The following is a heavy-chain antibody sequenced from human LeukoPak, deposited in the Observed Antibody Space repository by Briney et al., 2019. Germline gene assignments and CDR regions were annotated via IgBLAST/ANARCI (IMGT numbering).Heavy chain of an antibody. J-gene: IGHJ6*02. CDR3: ARGLGGYDSTSYYYYYGMDV. Sequence: ASVKVSCKASGYTFTSYDINWVRQATGQGLEWMGWMNPNSGNTGYAQKFQGRVTMTRNTSISTAYMELSSLRSEDTAVYYCARGLGGYDSTSYYYYYGMDVWGQGTTVTVSS. D-gene: IGHD5-12*01. CDR1: GYTFTSYD. CDR2: MNPNSGNT. V-gene: IGHV1-8*01.